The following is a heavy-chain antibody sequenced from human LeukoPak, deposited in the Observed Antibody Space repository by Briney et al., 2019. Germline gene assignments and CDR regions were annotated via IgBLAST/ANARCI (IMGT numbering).Heavy chain of an antibody. D-gene: IGHD6-19*01. Sequence: GGSLRLSCAASGFTFSSYWMSWVRQAPGKGLEWVSAISGSGGSTYYADSVKGRFTISRDNSKNTLYLQMNSLRAEDTAVYYCAKDVPVGRGGWFAFDYWGQGTLVTVSS. J-gene: IGHJ4*02. CDR3: AKDVPVGRGGWFAFDY. CDR1: GFTFSSYW. V-gene: IGHV3-23*01. CDR2: ISGSGGST.